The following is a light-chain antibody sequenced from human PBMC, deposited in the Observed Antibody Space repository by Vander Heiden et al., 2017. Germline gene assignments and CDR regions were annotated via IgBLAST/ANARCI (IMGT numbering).Light chain of an antibody. CDR3: AAWDDSLNGLV. CDR2: YDD. CDR1: SSNIGNNA. V-gene: IGLV1-36*01. Sequence: QSVLTQPPSVSEAPRQRVPLSCSGSSSNIGNNAVNWYQQLPGKAPKLLIYYDDLLPAGVSDRFSGSKSGTSASLAISGLQSEDEADYYCAAWDDSLNGLVFGGGTKLTVL. J-gene: IGLJ2*01.